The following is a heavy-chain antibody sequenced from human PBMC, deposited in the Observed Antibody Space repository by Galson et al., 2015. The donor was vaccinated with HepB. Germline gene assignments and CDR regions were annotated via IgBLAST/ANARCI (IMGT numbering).Heavy chain of an antibody. Sequence: VKVSCKASGYTFTSYGISWVRQAPGQGLEWMGWISAYNGNTNYAQKLQGRVTMTTDTSTSTAYMELRSLRSDDTAVYYCARDLSWFGELLSYYCYYGMDVWAKGPRSPSP. D-gene: IGHD3-10*01. CDR2: ISAYNGNT. CDR1: GYTFTSYG. V-gene: IGHV1-18*04. CDR3: ARDLSWFGELLSYYCYYGMDV. J-gene: IGHJ6*02.